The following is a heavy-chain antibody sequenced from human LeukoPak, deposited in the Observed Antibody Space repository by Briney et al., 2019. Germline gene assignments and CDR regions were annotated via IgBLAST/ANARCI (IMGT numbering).Heavy chain of an antibody. Sequence: PGGSLRLSCEASGFPFSTYWMSWVRQAPGKGLGWVANIKQDESEKYYVDSVKGRFTISRDNAKNTLYLQMNSLRAEDTAVYYCARLSDSISCFGFDIWGQGTTVTVSS. CDR1: GFPFSTYW. D-gene: IGHD2-2*01. V-gene: IGHV3-7*01. CDR3: ARLSDSISCFGFDI. CDR2: IKQDESEK. J-gene: IGHJ3*02.